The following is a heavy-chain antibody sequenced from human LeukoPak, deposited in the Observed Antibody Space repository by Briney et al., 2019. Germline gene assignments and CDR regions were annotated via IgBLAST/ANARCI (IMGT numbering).Heavy chain of an antibody. J-gene: IGHJ6*02. CDR2: IIPILGIA. CDR1: GGTFSSYT. D-gene: IGHD2-2*01. V-gene: IGHV1-69*02. Sequence: SVKVSCKASGGTFSSYTISWVRQAPGQGLEWMGRIIPILGIANYAQKFQGRVTITADKSTSTAYMELSSLRSEDTAVYYCGRGYCSSTSCPSDYGMDVWGQGTTVTVSS. CDR3: GRGYCSSTSCPSDYGMDV.